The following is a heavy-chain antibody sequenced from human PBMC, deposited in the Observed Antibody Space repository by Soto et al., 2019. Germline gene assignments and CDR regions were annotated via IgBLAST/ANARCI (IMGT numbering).Heavy chain of an antibody. J-gene: IGHJ4*02. CDR3: AKRAYCSSTTCYHSFDY. CDR2: ISGSGGST. D-gene: IGHD2-2*01. CDR1: GFTFSSYD. Sequence: PGGPLRLSCAASGFTFSSYDMSWVRQAPGKGLEWVSTISGSGGSTYFADSVKGRFTISRDNSKNTLYLQMNSLRAEDTAVYYCAKRAYCSSTTCYHSFDYWGQGALVTVSS. V-gene: IGHV3-23*01.